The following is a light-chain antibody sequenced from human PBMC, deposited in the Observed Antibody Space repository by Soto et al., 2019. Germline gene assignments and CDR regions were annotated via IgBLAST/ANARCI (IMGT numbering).Light chain of an antibody. J-gene: IGKJ2*02. V-gene: IGKV3-20*01. CDR1: QSVSSNF. CDR3: QQYGSSPGT. CDR2: GGS. Sequence: EIVLTQSPGTLSLSPGERATLSCRASQSVSSNFLAWYQQKPGQAPNLLIPGGSSRATGIPDRFSGSGSGTDFTLTITKLEPEDFAVYSCQQYGSSPGTFGQGTKLEIK.